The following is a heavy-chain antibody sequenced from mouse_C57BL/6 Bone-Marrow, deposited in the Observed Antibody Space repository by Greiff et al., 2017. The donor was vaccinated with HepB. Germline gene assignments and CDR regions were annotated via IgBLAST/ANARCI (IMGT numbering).Heavy chain of an antibody. Sequence: VQRVESGAELVRPGTSVKVSCKASGYAFTNYLIEWVKQRPGQGLEWIGVINPGSGGTNYNEKFKGKATLTADKSSSTAYMQLSSLTSEDSAVYFCASPYYGSSHWYFDVWGTGTTVTVSS. CDR1: GYAFTNYL. CDR2: INPGSGGT. V-gene: IGHV1-54*01. J-gene: IGHJ1*03. CDR3: ASPYYGSSHWYFDV. D-gene: IGHD1-1*01.